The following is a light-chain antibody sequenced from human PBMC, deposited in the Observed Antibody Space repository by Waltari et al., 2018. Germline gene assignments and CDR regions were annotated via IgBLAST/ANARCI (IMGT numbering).Light chain of an antibody. CDR2: EDN. V-gene: IGLV3-10*01. J-gene: IGLJ2*01. CDR3: YSTDRTGKQRV. Sequence: SYELTQPPSVSVSPGQTARITCSGDALPNKYGYCDQQKSGQAPVLVIYEDNKRRSGIPERFSGSSSGTMVTLTISGAQVEDEGDYYCYSTDRTGKQRVFGGGTKLTVL. CDR1: ALPNKY.